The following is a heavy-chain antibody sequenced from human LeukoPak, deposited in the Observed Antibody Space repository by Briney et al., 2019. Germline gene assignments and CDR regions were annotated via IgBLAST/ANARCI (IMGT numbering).Heavy chain of an antibody. D-gene: IGHD3-10*01. V-gene: IGHV4-38-2*02. J-gene: IGHJ4*02. CDR2: FYQSGRT. Sequence: SETLSLTRTVPGYSLSSGYHWGWIRQPPGKGLEWIGRFYQSGRTYYDHSLKSRFTISVDTSKNQLSLKLSSVTAADTAVYYCASNSFDYYGSGSYYVDYWGQGTLVTVSS. CDR3: ASNSFDYYGSGSYYVDY. CDR1: GYSLSSGYH.